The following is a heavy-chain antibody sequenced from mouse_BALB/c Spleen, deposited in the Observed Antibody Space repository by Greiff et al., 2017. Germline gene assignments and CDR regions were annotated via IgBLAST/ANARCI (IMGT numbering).Heavy chain of an antibody. Sequence: VQLQQPGAELVMPGASVKMSCKASGYTFTDYWMHWVKQRPGQGLEWIGAIDTSDSYTSYNQKFKGKATLTVDESSSTAYMQLSSLTSEDSAVYYCARSGNGNYVGWYFDVWGAGTTVTVSS. CDR3: ARSGNGNYVGWYFDV. CDR2: IDTSDSYT. D-gene: IGHD2-1*01. CDR1: GYTFTDYW. V-gene: IGHV1-69*01. J-gene: IGHJ1*01.